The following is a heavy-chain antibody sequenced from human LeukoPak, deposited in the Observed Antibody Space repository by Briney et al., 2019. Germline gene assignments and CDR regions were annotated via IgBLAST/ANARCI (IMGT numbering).Heavy chain of an antibody. CDR1: GGSISSSSYY. V-gene: IGHV4-39*07. J-gene: IGHJ6*02. D-gene: IGHD6-13*01. Sequence: SETLSLTCTASGGSISSSSYYWGWIRQPPGKGLEWIGSIYYSGSTYYNPSLKSRVTISVDTSKNQFSLKLSSVTAADTAVYYCASYSSSWLYYYYYGMDVWGQGTTVTVSS. CDR2: IYYSGST. CDR3: ASYSSSWLYYYYYGMDV.